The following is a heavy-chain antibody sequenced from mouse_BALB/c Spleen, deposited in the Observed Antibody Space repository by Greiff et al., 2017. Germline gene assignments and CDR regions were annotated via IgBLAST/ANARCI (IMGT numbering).Heavy chain of an antibody. CDR3: ARPGAYAMDY. CDR2: INPSNGRT. V-gene: IGHV1S81*02. J-gene: IGHJ4*01. Sequence: VQLQQPGAELVKPGASVKLSCKASGYTFTSYWMHWVKQRPGQGLEWIGEINPSNGRTNYNEKFKSKATLTVDKSSSTAYMQLSSLTSEDSAVYYCARPGAYAMDYWGQGTSVTVSS. CDR1: GYTFTSYW.